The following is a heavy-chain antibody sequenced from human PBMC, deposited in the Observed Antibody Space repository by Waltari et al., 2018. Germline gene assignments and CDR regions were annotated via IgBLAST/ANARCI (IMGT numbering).Heavy chain of an antibody. CDR1: GFTFSSYS. J-gene: IGHJ4*02. D-gene: IGHD6-6*01. CDR2: ISSSSSTI. V-gene: IGHV3-48*04. CDR3: ARGRPGGYFDY. Sequence: EVQLVESGGGLVQPGGSLRLSLAASGFTFSSYSMNWARQAPGKGLEWVSYISSSSSTIYYADSVKGRFTISRDNAKNSLYLQMNSLRAEDTAVYYCARGRPGGYFDYWGQGTLVTVSS.